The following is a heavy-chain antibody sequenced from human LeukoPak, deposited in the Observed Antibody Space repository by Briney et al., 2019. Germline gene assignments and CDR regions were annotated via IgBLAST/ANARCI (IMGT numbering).Heavy chain of an antibody. V-gene: IGHV4-30-2*01. CDR3: ARVGAPIVVVPAARDAFDI. J-gene: IGHJ3*02. CDR1: GGSISSGGYY. Sequence: PSETLSLTCTVSGGSISSGGYYWSWIRQPPGKGLEWIGYIYHSGSTYYNPSLKSRVTISVDRSKNQFSLKLSSVTAADTAVYYCARVGAPIVVVPAARDAFDIWGQGTMVTVSS. CDR2: IYHSGST. D-gene: IGHD2-2*01.